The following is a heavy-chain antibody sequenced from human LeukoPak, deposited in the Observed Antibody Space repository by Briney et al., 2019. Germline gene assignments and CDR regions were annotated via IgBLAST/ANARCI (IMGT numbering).Heavy chain of an antibody. J-gene: IGHJ6*02. Sequence: ASVKVSCKASGYTFTSYGISWVRQATGQGLEWMGWMSPSSGNTGYAQKFQGRVSMTRDTSISTAYMELSSLRSEDTAVYYCARGPVEAVFGVSTEDWGQGTTVTVSS. V-gene: IGHV1-8*02. CDR2: MSPSSGNT. CDR3: ARGPVEAVFGVSTED. CDR1: GYTFTSYG. D-gene: IGHD3-10*02.